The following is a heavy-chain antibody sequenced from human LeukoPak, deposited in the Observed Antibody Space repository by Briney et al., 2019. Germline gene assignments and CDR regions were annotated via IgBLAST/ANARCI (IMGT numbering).Heavy chain of an antibody. V-gene: IGHV3-21*01. D-gene: IGHD3-3*01. CDR1: GFTVSSNY. J-gene: IGHJ4*02. Sequence: GGSLRLSCAASGFTVSSNYMSWVRQAPGKGLEWVSSISSSSSYIYYADSVKGRFTISRDNAKNSLYLQMNSLRAEDTAVYYCARSPSILGVVIYRPFDYWGQGTLVTVSS. CDR3: ARSPSILGVVIYRPFDY. CDR2: ISSSSSYI.